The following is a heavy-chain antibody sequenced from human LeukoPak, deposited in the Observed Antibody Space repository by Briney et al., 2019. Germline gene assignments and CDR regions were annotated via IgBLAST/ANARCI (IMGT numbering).Heavy chain of an antibody. CDR2: IYHNGST. D-gene: IGHD2-15*01. J-gene: IGHJ6*03. CDR3: ARAEGDCSGGSCYSQQPYYYYYMDV. V-gene: IGHV4-4*02. Sequence: SETLSLTCAVSGGSISSSNWWSWVRQPPGKGLEWIGEIYHNGSTNYNPSLKSRATISVDKSKNQFSLKLSSVTAADTAVYYCARAEGDCSGGSCYSQQPYYYYYMDVWGKGTTVTVSS. CDR1: GGSISSSNW.